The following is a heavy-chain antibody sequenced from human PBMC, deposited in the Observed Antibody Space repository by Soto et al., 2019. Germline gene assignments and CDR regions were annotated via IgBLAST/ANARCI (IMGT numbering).Heavy chain of an antibody. J-gene: IGHJ4*02. Sequence: EVQLLESGGGLVQPGGSLRLSCAVSGFTFGSYAMSCVRQAPGKGLEWVSLISGTGDSSEYANSVKGRFTISRDYSKTTVFLQMNSLRAEDTAVYFCAKDTGNYGSGSFSHWGQGTLVTVSS. CDR3: AKDTGNYGSGSFSH. CDR2: ISGTGDSS. CDR1: GFTFGSYA. D-gene: IGHD3-10*01. V-gene: IGHV3-23*01.